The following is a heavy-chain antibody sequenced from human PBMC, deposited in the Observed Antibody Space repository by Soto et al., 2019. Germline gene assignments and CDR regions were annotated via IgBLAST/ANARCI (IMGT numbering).Heavy chain of an antibody. CDR2: IIPIFGTA. J-gene: IGHJ6*02. CDR3: ARDRLVVVTATDYYYYGMDV. D-gene: IGHD2-21*02. V-gene: IGHV1-69*01. Sequence: QVQLVQSGAEVKKPGSSVKVSCKASGGTFSSYAISWVRQAPGQGLEWMGGIIPIFGTANYAQKFQGRVTITADESTSTAYMELSSLRSEDTAVYYWARDRLVVVTATDYYYYGMDVWGQGTTVTVSS. CDR1: GGTFSSYA.